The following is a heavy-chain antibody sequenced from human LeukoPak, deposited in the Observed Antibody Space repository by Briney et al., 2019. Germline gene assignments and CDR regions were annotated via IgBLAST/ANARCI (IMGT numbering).Heavy chain of an antibody. D-gene: IGHD3-10*01. CDR1: GFTFSSYA. J-gene: IGHJ2*01. V-gene: IGHV3-23*01. Sequence: PGGSLRLSCAASGFTFSSYAMSWVRQAPGKGLEWVSAISGSGGSTYYADSVKGRFTISRDNSKNTLYLQMNSLRAEDTAVYYCARGDYGSGRRGWYFDLWGHGTLVTVSS. CDR3: ARGDYGSGRRGWYFDL. CDR2: ISGSGGST.